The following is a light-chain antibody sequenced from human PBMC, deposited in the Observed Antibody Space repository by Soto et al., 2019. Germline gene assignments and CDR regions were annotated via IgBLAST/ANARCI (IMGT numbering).Light chain of an antibody. V-gene: IGKV1-5*01. CDR3: QQYNTYSPWA. Sequence: DIQMTQSPSNLSASVGDRVTITCRASQSITNRLAWYQQKPGKAPKVLIYDASNLEYGVPSMFSGSGFGTEYTLTISSLQRDDCATYYCQQYNTYSPWAFGQATKVDI. J-gene: IGKJ1*01. CDR1: QSITNR. CDR2: DAS.